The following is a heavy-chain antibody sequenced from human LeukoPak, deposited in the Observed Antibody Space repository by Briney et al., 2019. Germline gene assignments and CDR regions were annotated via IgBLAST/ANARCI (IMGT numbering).Heavy chain of an antibody. CDR2: IWYDGSNK. CDR3: ARASSSWQFDY. Sequence: GRSLRLSCAASGFTFSSYGMHWVRQAPGKGLGWVAVIWYDGSNKYYADSVKGRFTISRDNSKNTLYLQMNSLRAEDTAVYYCARASSSWQFDYWGQGTLVTVSS. V-gene: IGHV3-33*01. J-gene: IGHJ4*02. D-gene: IGHD6-13*01. CDR1: GFTFSSYG.